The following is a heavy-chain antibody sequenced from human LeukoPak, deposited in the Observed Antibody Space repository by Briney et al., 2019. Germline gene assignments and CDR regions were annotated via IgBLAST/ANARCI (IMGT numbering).Heavy chain of an antibody. Sequence: PGGSLRLSCAASGFTITSYAMYWVRQAPGKGMEWVSGINGNTGNTYYADSVKGRFSISRDYSKNSLFLQMNSLRDDDTAMYYCAKGGPGYSSGWSYFHHWGQGTLVTVFS. V-gene: IGHV3-23*01. J-gene: IGHJ1*01. CDR2: INGNTGNT. D-gene: IGHD6-19*01. CDR3: AKGGPGYSSGWSYFHH. CDR1: GFTITSYA.